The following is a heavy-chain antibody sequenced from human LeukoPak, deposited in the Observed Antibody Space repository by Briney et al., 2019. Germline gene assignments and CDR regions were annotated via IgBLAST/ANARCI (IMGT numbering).Heavy chain of an antibody. Sequence: GGSLRLSCVASGFTFSSYGMTWVRQAPGKGPEWVSVISSSAGSTYYADSVKGRFTISRDNSKNTLYLQMNSLRAEDTAVYYCAKGSGRGYSYGLEYWGQGTLVTVSS. CDR1: GFTFSSYG. J-gene: IGHJ4*02. D-gene: IGHD5-18*01. CDR2: ISSSAGST. V-gene: IGHV3-23*01. CDR3: AKGSGRGYSYGLEY.